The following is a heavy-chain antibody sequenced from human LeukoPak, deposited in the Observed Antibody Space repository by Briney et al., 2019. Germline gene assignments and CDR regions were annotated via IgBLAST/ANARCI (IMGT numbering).Heavy chain of an antibody. CDR1: GFTFNYYS. V-gene: IGHV3-21*01. CDR3: ARAAAGSGNYYYYMDV. J-gene: IGHJ6*03. Sequence: TGGSLRLSCAASGFTFNYYSMNWVRQAPGKGLEWVSSIGSSSGYIYYADSVKGRFTISRDNAKNSVYLHMNSLRAEDTAVYYCARAAAGSGNYYYYMDVWGKGTTVTVS. D-gene: IGHD6-13*01. CDR2: IGSSSGYI.